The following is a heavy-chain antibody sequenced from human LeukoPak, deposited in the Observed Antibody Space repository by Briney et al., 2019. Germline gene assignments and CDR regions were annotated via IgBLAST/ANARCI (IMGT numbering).Heavy chain of an antibody. J-gene: IGHJ1*01. CDR2: INHSGST. V-gene: IGHV4-4*02. Sequence: SGTLSLTCAVSGVSISSNLWWTWVRQPPGKGLEWIGEINHSGSTNYNPSLKSRVTISVDTSKNQFSLKLSSVTAADTAVYYCARPGRVLGYFQHWGQGTLVTVSS. D-gene: IGHD1-14*01. CDR3: ARPGRVLGYFQH. CDR1: GVSISSNLW.